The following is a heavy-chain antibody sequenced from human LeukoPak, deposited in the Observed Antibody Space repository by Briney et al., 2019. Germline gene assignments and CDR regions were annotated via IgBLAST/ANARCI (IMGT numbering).Heavy chain of an antibody. D-gene: IGHD3-10*01. CDR3: ARDPSTMVRGESPREFDY. J-gene: IGHJ4*02. V-gene: IGHV3-48*03. CDR2: ISSSGSTI. CDR1: GFTFSSYE. Sequence: GGSLRLSCAASGFTFSSYEMNWVPQAPGKGLEWVSYISSSGSTIYYADSVKGRFTISRDNAKNSLYLQMNSLRAEDTAVYYCARDPSTMVRGESPREFDYWGQGTLVTVSS.